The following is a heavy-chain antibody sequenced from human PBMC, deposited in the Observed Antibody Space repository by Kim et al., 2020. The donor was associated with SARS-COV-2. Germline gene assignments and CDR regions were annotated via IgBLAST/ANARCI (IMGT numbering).Heavy chain of an antibody. V-gene: IGHV3-30*04. J-gene: IGHJ6*02. CDR3: ARAVAGTYYYGMDV. CDR1: GFTFSSYA. CDR2: ISYDGSNK. D-gene: IGHD6-19*01. Sequence: GGSLRLSCAASGFTFSSYAMHWVRQVPGKGLEWVAVISYDGSNKYYADSVKGRFTISRDNSKNTLYLQMNSLRAEDTAVYYCARAVAGTYYYGMDVWGQGTTVTVSS.